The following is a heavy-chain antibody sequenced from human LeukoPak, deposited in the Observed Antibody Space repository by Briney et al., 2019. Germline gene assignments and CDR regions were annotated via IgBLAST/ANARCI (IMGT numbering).Heavy chain of an antibody. CDR2: IIPIFGTA. V-gene: IGHV1-69*05. Sequence: SVKVSCKASGGTFSSYAISWVRQAPGQGLEWMGGIIPIFGTANYAQKFQGRVTITTDESTSTAYMELSSLRSEDTAVYYCARGGPAAGRVLPFDYWGQGTLVTVSS. CDR1: GGTFSSYA. D-gene: IGHD6-13*01. CDR3: ARGGPAAGRVLPFDY. J-gene: IGHJ4*02.